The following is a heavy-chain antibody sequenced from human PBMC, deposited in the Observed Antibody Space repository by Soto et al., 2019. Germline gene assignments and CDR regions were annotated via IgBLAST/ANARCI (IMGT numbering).Heavy chain of an antibody. D-gene: IGHD4-4*01. Sequence: ASVKVSCKASGYTFTSYGISWVRQAPGQGLEWMGWTSAYNGNTNYAQKLQGRVTMTTDTSTSTAYMELRSLRSDDTAVYYCAREGIYSNYVFYYYYGMDVWGQGTTVTVSS. V-gene: IGHV1-18*04. CDR2: TSAYNGNT. CDR1: GYTFTSYG. J-gene: IGHJ6*02. CDR3: AREGIYSNYVFYYYYGMDV.